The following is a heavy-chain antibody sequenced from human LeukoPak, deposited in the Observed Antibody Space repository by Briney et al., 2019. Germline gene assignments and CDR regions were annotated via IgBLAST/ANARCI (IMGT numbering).Heavy chain of an antibody. CDR3: ARDLTVTTFQGYGMDV. V-gene: IGHV1-69*13. Sequence: SVKVSCKASGGTFSSYAISWVRQAPGQGLEWMGGIIPIFGTANYAQKFQGGVTITADESTSTAYMELSSLRSEDTAVYYCARDLTVTTFQGYGMDVWGQGTTVTVSS. J-gene: IGHJ6*02. CDR1: GGTFSSYA. D-gene: IGHD4-17*01. CDR2: IIPIFGTA.